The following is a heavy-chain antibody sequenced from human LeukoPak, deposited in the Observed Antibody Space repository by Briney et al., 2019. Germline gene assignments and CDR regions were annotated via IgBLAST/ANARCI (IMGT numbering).Heavy chain of an antibody. CDR3: TRGSIAYYYMDV. CDR1: GGSISSGSYY. V-gene: IGHV4-61*02. Sequence: PSQTLSLTCTVSGGSISSGSYYWSWFRQPAEKGLEWIGRIYTSGSTYYNPSLKSRVTISLDTSKNQFSLKLSSVTAADTAVYYCTRGSIAYYYMDVWGKGTTVTISS. CDR2: IYTSGST. D-gene: IGHD3-22*01. J-gene: IGHJ6*03.